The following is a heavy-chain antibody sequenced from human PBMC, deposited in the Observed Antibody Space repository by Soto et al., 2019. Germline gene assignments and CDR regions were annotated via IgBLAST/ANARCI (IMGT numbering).Heavy chain of an antibody. CDR1: GFTFSTLW. V-gene: IGHV3-74*01. CDR3: ARMEYISGSYIPFDY. D-gene: IGHD6-19*01. Sequence: GGSLRLSCAASGFTFSTLWMHWVRQAPGKGLVWVSRINSDGSSTSYADSVKGRFTISRDNAKDKLYLQMNSLRAEDTALYFCARMEYISGSYIPFDYWGPGTLVTVSS. J-gene: IGHJ4*02. CDR2: INSDGSST.